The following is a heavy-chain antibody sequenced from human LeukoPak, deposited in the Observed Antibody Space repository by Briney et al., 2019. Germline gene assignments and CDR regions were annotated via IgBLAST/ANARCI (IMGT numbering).Heavy chain of an antibody. J-gene: IGHJ4*02. Sequence: GGSLRLSCAASGFTFSSYAMSWVRQAPGKGLEWVSAISGSGGSTYYADSVKGRFTISRDNSKNTLYLQMNSLRAEDTAVYYCAKDLERGYSYLGRFDYWGQGTLVTVSS. CDR1: GFTFSSYA. CDR2: ISGSGGST. CDR3: AKDLERGYSYLGRFDY. V-gene: IGHV3-23*01. D-gene: IGHD5-18*01.